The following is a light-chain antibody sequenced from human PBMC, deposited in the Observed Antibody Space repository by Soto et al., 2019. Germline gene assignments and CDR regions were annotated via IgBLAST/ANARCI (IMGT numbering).Light chain of an antibody. CDR3: QQQAT. CDR2: AAS. CDR1: RSLSSSY. V-gene: IGKV3-20*01. Sequence: EIVLTQSPGTLSLSPGERATLSCRASRSLSSSYVVWYQQKPGQAPRLLIYAASRRATGIPDRFSGSGSATEYTLPISRVEPEDFAVYYCQQQATFGQGTKLEIK. J-gene: IGKJ2*01.